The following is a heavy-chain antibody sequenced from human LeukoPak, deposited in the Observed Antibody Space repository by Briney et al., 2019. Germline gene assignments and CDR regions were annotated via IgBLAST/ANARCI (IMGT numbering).Heavy chain of an antibody. J-gene: IGHJ6*03. CDR2: VIPSGDIT. Sequence: GGTLRLSCAASGFTFSNHGMIWVRQAAGRGLEWVSGVIPSGDITYYADSLKGRFTISRDNAKNSLYLQMNTLRAEDTAVYYCARDLVWFGEPKGYYNYMDVWGKGTTVTVSS. CDR1: GFTFSNHG. V-gene: IGHV3-21*01. CDR3: ARDLVWFGEPKGYYNYMDV. D-gene: IGHD3-10*01.